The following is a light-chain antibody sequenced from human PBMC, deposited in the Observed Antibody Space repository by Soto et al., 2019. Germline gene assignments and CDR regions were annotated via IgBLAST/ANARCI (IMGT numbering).Light chain of an antibody. Sequence: EIVLTQSPGTLSLSPGERATLSCRASQSINNNYLAWYQQKPGQAPRLLMYGASSRATGIPDRFSGSGSGTDFTLTISRLEPEDFAVYYCQQHASSPRTFGQGTKVEVK. CDR2: GAS. J-gene: IGKJ1*01. CDR1: QSINNNY. CDR3: QQHASSPRT. V-gene: IGKV3-20*01.